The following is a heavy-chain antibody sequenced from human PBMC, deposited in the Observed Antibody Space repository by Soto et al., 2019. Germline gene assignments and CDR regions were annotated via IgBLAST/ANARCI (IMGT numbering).Heavy chain of an antibody. J-gene: IGHJ4*02. Sequence: GASVKVSCKTSGGTFSSYAISWVRQAPGQGLEWMGGIIPIFDTANYAQKFQGRVTITADESTSTAYMELSSLRSEDTAVYYCASESSRDYYDSSGYFAYWGQGTLVTVSS. V-gene: IGHV1-69*13. CDR1: GGTFSSYA. CDR2: IIPIFDTA. CDR3: ASESSRDYYDSSGYFAY. D-gene: IGHD3-22*01.